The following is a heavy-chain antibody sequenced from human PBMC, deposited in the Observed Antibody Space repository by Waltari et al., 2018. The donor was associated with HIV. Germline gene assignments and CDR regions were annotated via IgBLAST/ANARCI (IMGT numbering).Heavy chain of an antibody. Sequence: QVQLVQSGAEETKPGATVQVSCNASCFTFIGQYMPGVRQDPGQGLEWMGWINPNSGGTNYAQKFQGRVTMTRDTSISTAYMELSRLRSDDTAVYYCARVGYSSSWYDYWGQGTLVTVSS. CDR2: INPNSGGT. V-gene: IGHV1-2*02. CDR3: ARVGYSSSWYDY. J-gene: IGHJ4*02. D-gene: IGHD6-13*01. CDR1: CFTFIGQY.